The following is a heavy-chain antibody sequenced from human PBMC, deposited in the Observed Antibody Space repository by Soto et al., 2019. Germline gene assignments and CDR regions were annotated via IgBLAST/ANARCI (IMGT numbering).Heavy chain of an antibody. Sequence: EVQLVETGGGLIQPGGSLRLSCAASGFTVSSNYMCWVRQAPGKGLEWVSVIYSGGSTYYADSVKGRFTISRDNSKNTLYLQMNSLRAEDTAVYYCARGVTSPYYFDYWGQGTLVTVSS. CDR1: GFTVSSNY. D-gene: IGHD2-21*02. V-gene: IGHV3-53*02. CDR3: ARGVTSPYYFDY. J-gene: IGHJ4*02. CDR2: IYSGGST.